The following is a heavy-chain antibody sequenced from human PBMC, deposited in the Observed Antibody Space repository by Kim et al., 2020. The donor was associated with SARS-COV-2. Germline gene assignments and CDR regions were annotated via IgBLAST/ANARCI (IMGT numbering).Heavy chain of an antibody. J-gene: IGHJ1*01. CDR1: GGSFSGYY. CDR2: INHSGST. D-gene: IGHD2-2*01. V-gene: IGHV4-34*01. CDR3: ARGPSSLDIVVVPAAHQYFQH. Sequence: SETLSLTCAVYGGSFSGYYWSWIRQPPGKGLEWIGEINHSGSTNYNPSLKSRVTISVDTSKNQFSLKLSSVTAADTAVYYCARGPSSLDIVVVPAAHQYFQHWGQGTLVTVSS.